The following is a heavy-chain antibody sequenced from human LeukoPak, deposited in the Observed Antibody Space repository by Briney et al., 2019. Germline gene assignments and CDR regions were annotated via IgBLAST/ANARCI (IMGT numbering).Heavy chain of an antibody. CDR2: IYYSGST. V-gene: IGHV4-59*01. CDR3: ASQPAAGIYFDY. D-gene: IGHD6-13*01. J-gene: IGHJ4*02. CDR1: GGSISSYY. Sequence: SETLSLTCTVSGGSISSYYWSWIRQPPGKGLEWIGYIYYSGSTNYNPSLKSRVTISVDTSKNQFSLKLSSVTAADTAVYYCASQPAAGIYFDYWGQRTLVAVSS.